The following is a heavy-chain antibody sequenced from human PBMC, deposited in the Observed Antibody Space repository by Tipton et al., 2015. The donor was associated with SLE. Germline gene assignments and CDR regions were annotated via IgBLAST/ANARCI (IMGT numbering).Heavy chain of an antibody. CDR3: ARGRAVAGLWFDP. CDR1: GFTFSSYG. D-gene: IGHD6-19*01. CDR2: IWYDGSNK. Sequence: SLRLSCAASGFTFSSYGMHWVRQAPGKGLEWVAVIWYDGSNKYYADSVKGRFTISRDNSKNTLYLQMNSLRAEDTAVYYCARGRAVAGLWFDPWGQGTLVTVSS. V-gene: IGHV3-33*08. J-gene: IGHJ5*02.